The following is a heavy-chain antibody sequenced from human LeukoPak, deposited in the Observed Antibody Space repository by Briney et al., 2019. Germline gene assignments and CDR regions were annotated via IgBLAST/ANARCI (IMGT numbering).Heavy chain of an antibody. V-gene: IGHV1-69*01. D-gene: IGHD3-10*01. CDR1: GGTFSSYA. J-gene: IGHJ5*02. Sequence: ASVKVSCKASGGTFSSYAISWVRQAPGQGLEWMGGIIPIFGTANYAQKFQGRVTITADESTSTAYMELSSLRSEDTAVYYCARSSRMVRGVIGSWFDPWGQGTLVTVSS. CDR3: ARSSRMVRGVIGSWFDP. CDR2: IIPIFGTA.